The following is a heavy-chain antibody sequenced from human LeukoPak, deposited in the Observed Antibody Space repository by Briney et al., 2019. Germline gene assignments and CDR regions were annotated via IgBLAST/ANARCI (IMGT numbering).Heavy chain of an antibody. CDR1: GFTVSSNY. D-gene: IGHD3-16*01. J-gene: IGHJ3*02. CDR3: ARGHSEGAGAFDI. V-gene: IGHV3-53*01. CDR2: IYSGGST. Sequence: PGGSLRLSCAASGFTVSSNYMSWVRQAPGKGLEWVSVIYSGGSTYYADSVKGRFTISRDNSKNTLYLQMNSLRAEDTAVYYCARGHSEGAGAFDIWGQGTMVTVSS.